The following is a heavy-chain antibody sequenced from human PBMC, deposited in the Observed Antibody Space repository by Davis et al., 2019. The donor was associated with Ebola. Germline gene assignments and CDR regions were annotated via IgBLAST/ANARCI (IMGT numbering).Heavy chain of an antibody. CDR2: ISAYNGNT. V-gene: IGHV1-18*04. CDR3: ARDRLNRRGYSYGDRPNNWFDP. Sequence: ASVQVSCKASGYTFTSYYMHCVRQAPRQGIEWMGWISAYNGNTNSAQKLQGRVTMTTDTSTSTADMELRSLRSDDTAVYYCARDRLNRRGYSYGDRPNNWFDPWGQGTLVTVSS. CDR1: GYTFTSYY. J-gene: IGHJ5*02. D-gene: IGHD5-18*01.